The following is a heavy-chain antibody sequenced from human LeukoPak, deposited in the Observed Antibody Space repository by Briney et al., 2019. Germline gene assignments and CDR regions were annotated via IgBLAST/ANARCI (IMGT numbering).Heavy chain of an antibody. Sequence: PGGSLRLSCAASGFTFSSYSMNWVRQAPGKGLEWVSSISSSSSYIYYVDSVKGRFTISRDNSKDTLYLQMNSLRVEDTAVYYCARRGAPGGLFYFDYWGQGTLVTVSS. D-gene: IGHD2-15*01. CDR3: ARRGAPGGLFYFDY. V-gene: IGHV3-21*04. J-gene: IGHJ4*02. CDR2: ISSSSSYI. CDR1: GFTFSSYS.